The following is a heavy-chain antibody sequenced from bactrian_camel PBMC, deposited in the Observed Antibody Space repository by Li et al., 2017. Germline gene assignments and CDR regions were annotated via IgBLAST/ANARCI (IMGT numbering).Heavy chain of an antibody. CDR2: IDSAGST. Sequence: HVQLVESGGGSVQAGETLKLSCLFSGFTLDDSDMGWYRQIPGNECELIATIDSAGSTYYAESVKGRFTISIDVAKNTLYLQMNRLTTDDTAVYYCAAGLFADFGLGLGTQVTVS. V-gene: IGHV3S55*01. J-gene: IGHJ4*01. CDR1: GFTLDDSD. D-gene: IGHD5*01.